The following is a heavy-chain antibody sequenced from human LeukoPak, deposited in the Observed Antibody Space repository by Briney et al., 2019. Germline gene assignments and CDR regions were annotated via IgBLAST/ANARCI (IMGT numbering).Heavy chain of an antibody. Sequence: GCALRLSCAASGFTLRSYWMSWVRPAPGNALELVPNIKKDGSDKYYVDSVKGRFTISRDNAKNSLYLQMNSLRAEDTAVYYCARGPYSLGGLDIWGQGPVVSVSS. D-gene: IGHD3-16*02. J-gene: IGHJ3*02. CDR1: GFTLRSYW. CDR2: IKKDGSDK. V-gene: IGHV3-7*03. CDR3: ARGPYSLGGLDI.